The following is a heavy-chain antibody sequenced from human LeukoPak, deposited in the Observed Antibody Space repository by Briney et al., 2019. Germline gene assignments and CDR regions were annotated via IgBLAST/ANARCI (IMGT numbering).Heavy chain of an antibody. CDR3: ARDDSSGEISFDY. CDR1: GYTFTGYY. D-gene: IGHD6-19*01. J-gene: IGHJ4*02. Sequence: GASVKVSCKASGYTFTGYYMHWVQQAPGQGLEWMGWINPNSGGTNYAQKFQGWVTMTRDTPISTAYMELSRLRSDDTAVYYCARDDSSGEISFDYWGQGTLVTVSS. CDR2: INPNSGGT. V-gene: IGHV1-2*04.